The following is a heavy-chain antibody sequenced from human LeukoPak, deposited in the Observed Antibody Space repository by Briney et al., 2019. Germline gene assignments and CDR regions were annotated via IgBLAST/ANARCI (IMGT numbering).Heavy chain of an antibody. V-gene: IGHV5-51*01. D-gene: IGHD3-3*01. J-gene: IGHJ4*02. Sequence: GESLKISCEGSGYSFTSYWIGCVRQMPGKGLEWMGIIYPGDSDTRYSPSFQVQVTISADKSISTAYLQWSSLKASDTATYYCETVLRFLERFHNPPSYFDYWGQGTLVTVSS. CDR2: IYPGDSDT. CDR1: GYSFTSYW. CDR3: ETVLRFLERFHNPPSYFDY.